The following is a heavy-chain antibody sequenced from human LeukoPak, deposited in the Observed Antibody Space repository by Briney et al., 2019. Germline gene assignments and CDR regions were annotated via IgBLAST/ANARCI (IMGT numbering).Heavy chain of an antibody. J-gene: IGHJ4*02. Sequence: GGSLRLSCAASGFTFSTYCMHWVRQAPGKGPMWVSRICPDGTVTNYADSVKARFIISRDNVRNTVYLQMNSLRVEDTAVYYCVRDFRSADYWGQGTLVTVSS. CDR2: ICPDGTVT. V-gene: IGHV3-74*01. CDR1: GFTFSTYC. CDR3: VRDFRSADY.